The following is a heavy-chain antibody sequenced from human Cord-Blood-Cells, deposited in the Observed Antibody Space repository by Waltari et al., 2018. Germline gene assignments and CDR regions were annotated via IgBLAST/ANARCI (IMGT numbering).Heavy chain of an antibody. CDR3: ARGATIPLYFDY. J-gene: IGHJ4*02. Sequence: EVQLVESGGGLVQPGGSLRRSCAASGFTFSSYWMSWGRQAPGKGLEWVANIKQDGSEKYYVDSVKGRFTISRDNAKNSLYLQMNSLRAEDTAVYYCARGATIPLYFDYWGQGTLVTVSS. CDR2: IKQDGSEK. CDR1: GFTFSSYW. V-gene: IGHV3-7*01. D-gene: IGHD5-12*01.